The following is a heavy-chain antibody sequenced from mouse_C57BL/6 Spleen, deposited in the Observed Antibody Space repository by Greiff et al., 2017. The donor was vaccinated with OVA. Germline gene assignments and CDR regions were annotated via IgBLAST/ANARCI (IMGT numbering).Heavy chain of an antibody. CDR2: IWSDGST. V-gene: IGHV2-6-1*01. D-gene: IGHD2-1*01. J-gene: IGHJ4*01. CDR3: ARHENSTAYYAMDY. Sequence: VKVVESGPGLVAPSQSLSITCTVSGFSLTSYGVHWVRQPPGKGLEWLVVIWSDGSTTYNSALKSRLSISKDNSKSQVFLKMNSLQTDDTAMYYCARHENSTAYYAMDYWGQGTSVTVSS. CDR1: GFSLTSYG.